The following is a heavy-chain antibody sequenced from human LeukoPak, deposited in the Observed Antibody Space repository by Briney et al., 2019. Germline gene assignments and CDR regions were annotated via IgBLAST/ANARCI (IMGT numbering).Heavy chain of an antibody. CDR1: GYTFTSYG. D-gene: IGHD4-17*01. CDR2: ISAYNGNT. V-gene: IGHV1-18*01. Sequence: ASVKVSCKASGYTFTSYGISWVRQAPGQGLEWMGWISAYNGNTNYAQKLQGRVTMTTDTSTSTAYMELRSLGSDDTAVYYCARTGGMTTVTNAGDYYYYGMDVWGQGTTVTVSS. J-gene: IGHJ6*02. CDR3: ARTGGMTTVTNAGDYYYYGMDV.